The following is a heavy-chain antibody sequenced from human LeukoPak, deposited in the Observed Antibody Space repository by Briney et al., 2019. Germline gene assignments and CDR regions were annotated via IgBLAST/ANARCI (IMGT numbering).Heavy chain of an antibody. CDR2: TYYRSKWYN. Sequence: SQTLSLTCAISGDSVSSNSAAWNWIRQSPSRGLEWLGRTYYRSKWYNDYAVSVKSRITINPDTSKNQFSLKLSSVTAADTAVYYCARDGPYYYDSSGLRGAFDIWGQGTMVTVSS. CDR3: ARDGPYYYDSSGLRGAFDI. J-gene: IGHJ3*02. V-gene: IGHV6-1*01. D-gene: IGHD3-22*01. CDR1: GDSVSSNSAA.